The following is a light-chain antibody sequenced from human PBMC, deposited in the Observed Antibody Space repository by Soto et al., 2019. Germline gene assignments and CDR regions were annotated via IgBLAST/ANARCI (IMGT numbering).Light chain of an antibody. J-gene: IGLJ2*01. CDR2: DVS. Sequence: QSALTQPASVSGSPGQSITISCTGTSSDVGGYNYVSWYQQHPGKAPKLMIYDVSNRTSGVSNRFSGSKSGNTASLTISGLQAEDEADYYCSSYTSSSTGFGGGTKVTVL. CDR1: SSDVGGYNY. CDR3: SSYTSSSTG. V-gene: IGLV2-14*01.